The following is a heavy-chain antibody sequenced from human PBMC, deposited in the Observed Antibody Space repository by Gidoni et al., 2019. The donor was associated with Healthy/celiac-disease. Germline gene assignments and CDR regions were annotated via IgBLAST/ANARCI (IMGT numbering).Heavy chain of an antibody. J-gene: IGHJ4*02. D-gene: IGHD3-10*01. CDR2: INSDGSST. CDR3: ARDGSQGFGELLQEFSHPDY. V-gene: IGHV3-74*01. CDR1: GFTFSSYW. Sequence: EVQLVESGGGLVQPGGSLRLSCAASGFTFSSYWMHWVRQAPGKGLVWVSRINSDGSSTSYADSVKGRFTISRDNAKNTLYLQMNSLRAEDTAVYYCARDGSQGFGELLQEFSHPDYWGQGTLVTVSS.